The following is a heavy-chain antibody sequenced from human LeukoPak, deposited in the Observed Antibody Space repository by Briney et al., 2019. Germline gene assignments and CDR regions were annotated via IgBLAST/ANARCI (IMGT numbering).Heavy chain of an antibody. J-gene: IGHJ4*02. CDR1: GFTFSSYG. V-gene: IGHV3-30*18. CDR3: ANLPL. CDR2: ISYDGSNK. Sequence: PGGSLRLSCAASGFTFSSYGMRWVRQAPGKGLEWVAVISYDGSNKYYADSVKGRFTISRDNSKNTLYLQMNSLRPEDAAVYYCANLPLWGQGTLVTVSS.